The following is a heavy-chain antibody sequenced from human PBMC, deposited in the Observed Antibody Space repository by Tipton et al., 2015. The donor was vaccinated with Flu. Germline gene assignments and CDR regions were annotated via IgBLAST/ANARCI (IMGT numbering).Heavy chain of an antibody. CDR1: GRSFSGYY. V-gene: IGHV4-34*01. CDR3: ARPLLGLLLAFDV. CDR2: INHSGTV. J-gene: IGHJ3*01. Sequence: TLSLTCAVYGRSFSGYYWTWIRQPPGKGLEWIGQINHSGTVDYNPSLKSRATISIDTSKKQFSLKLKSVTAADTAVYYCARPLLGLLLAFDVWGQGTMVPVSS. D-gene: IGHD1-26*01.